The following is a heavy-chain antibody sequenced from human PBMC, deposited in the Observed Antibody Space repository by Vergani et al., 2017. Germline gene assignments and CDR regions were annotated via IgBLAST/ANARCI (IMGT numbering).Heavy chain of an antibody. CDR3: ARGASYFDSGGYADT. D-gene: IGHD3-22*01. V-gene: IGHV1-69*18. CDR1: GDTFSNYA. J-gene: IGHJ5*02. CDR2: MIPTFDSK. Sequence: QVLLLQSGAEVKEPGASVKVSCKASGDTFSNYAITWVRQAPGQGLQWMGRMIPTFDSKNYAPRFQGRVTLTADASASTAYMELTSLTSEDTAVYFCARGASYFDSGGYADTWGQGTLVTVS.